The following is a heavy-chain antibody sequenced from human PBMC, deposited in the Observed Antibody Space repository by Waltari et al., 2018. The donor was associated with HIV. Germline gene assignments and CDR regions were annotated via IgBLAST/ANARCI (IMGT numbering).Heavy chain of an antibody. CDR2: IYYRGST. J-gene: IGHJ4*02. CDR1: GRSISSSSHY. D-gene: IGHD2-8*01. V-gene: IGHV4-39*01. Sequence: QLQLQESGPGLVKPSETLSLTCTVSGRSISSSSHYWGGIRQPPGKGLEWMGSIYYRGSTYYNPSLKSRVTISVDTSKNQFSLKLSSVTAADTAVYYCARHPRTNLDYGDYWGQGTLVTVSS. CDR3: ARHPRTNLDYGDY.